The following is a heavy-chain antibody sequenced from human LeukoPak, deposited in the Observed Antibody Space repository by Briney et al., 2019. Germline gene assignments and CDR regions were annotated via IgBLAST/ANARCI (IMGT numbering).Heavy chain of an antibody. D-gene: IGHD3-3*01. CDR2: IIPIFGTA. J-gene: IGHJ6*03. V-gene: IGHV1-69*05. CDR3: ARVLRDNYYYYYMDV. Sequence: SVKVSCKASGGTLSSYAISWVRQAPGQGLEWMGGIIPIFGTANYAQKFQGRVTITTDESTSTAYMELSSLRSEDTAVYYCARVLRDNYYYYYMDVWGKGTTVTVSS. CDR1: GGTLSSYA.